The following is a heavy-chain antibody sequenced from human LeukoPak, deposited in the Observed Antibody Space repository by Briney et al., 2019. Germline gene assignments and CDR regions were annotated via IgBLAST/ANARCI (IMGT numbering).Heavy chain of an antibody. CDR3: AKKGATTGDFDY. D-gene: IGHD1-26*01. Sequence: GGSLRLSCAASGFTFSNFLMTWVRQAPGKGPEWVLAISGSGGDTYYADSVKGRFTISRDNSKNTLYLQMNSLRAEDTAVYYCAKKGATTGDFDYWGQGTLVTVSS. CDR2: ISGSGGDT. V-gene: IGHV3-23*01. J-gene: IGHJ4*02. CDR1: GFTFSNFL.